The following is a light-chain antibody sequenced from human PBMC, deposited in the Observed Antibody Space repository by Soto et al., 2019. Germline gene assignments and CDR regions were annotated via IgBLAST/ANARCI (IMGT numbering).Light chain of an antibody. CDR2: VAS. CDR1: QNIENY. CDR3: QQSISSPPIT. Sequence: DIQMTQSPSSLSASLGDTVTISCRASQNIENYLHWYQQKAGKAPEVLLYVASVLKDGVSSRFSGSGYGTDFTLPITNLQPEDFAMYYCQQSISSPPITFGQGTRVDIK. V-gene: IGKV1-39*01. J-gene: IGKJ5*01.